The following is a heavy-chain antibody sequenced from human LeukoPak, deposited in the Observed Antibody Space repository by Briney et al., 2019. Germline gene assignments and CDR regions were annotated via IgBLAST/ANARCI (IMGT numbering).Heavy chain of an antibody. V-gene: IGHV4-39*01. CDR1: GGSISSSNYY. D-gene: IGHD6-13*01. CDR3: ARRECNSWPIDWFDP. J-gene: IGHJ5*02. CDR2: IYYSGST. Sequence: TSETLSLTCTVSGGSISSSNYYWGWIRQPPGKGLEWIGSIYYSGSTYYNPSLKSRVTISVDTSKNQFSLRLSSVTAADSAFYYGARRECNSWPIDWFDPWGQGTLVTVSS.